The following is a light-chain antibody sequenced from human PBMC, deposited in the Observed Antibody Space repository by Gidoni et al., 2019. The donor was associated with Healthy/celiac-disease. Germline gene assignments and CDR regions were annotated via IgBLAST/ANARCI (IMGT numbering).Light chain of an antibody. CDR2: AAS. J-gene: IGKJ3*01. V-gene: IGKV1-39*01. Sequence: DIQLPHSPSSLSAAVGDRVTITCRASQSISSNLNGYQQKPGKAPKLLIYAASSLQSGVPSRFSGSGSGTDVTLTISSLQPEDFATYYCQQSYSTPRFTFGPGTKVDIK. CDR3: QQSYSTPRFT. CDR1: QSISSN.